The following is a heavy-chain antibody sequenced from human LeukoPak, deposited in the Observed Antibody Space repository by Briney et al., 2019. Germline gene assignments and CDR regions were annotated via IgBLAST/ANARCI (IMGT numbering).Heavy chain of an antibody. CDR1: GGSISSYY. J-gene: IGHJ4*02. D-gene: IGHD5-18*01. Sequence: PSETLSLTCTVSGGSISSYYWGWIRQPPGKGLEWIGSIYYSGSTYYNPSLKSRVTISVDTSKNQFSLKLSSVTAADTAVYYCERLFRGAGALKGYSYGYAFSYFGYWGQGTLVTVSS. V-gene: IGHV4-39*01. CDR3: ERLFRGAGALKGYSYGYAFSYFGY. CDR2: IYYSGST.